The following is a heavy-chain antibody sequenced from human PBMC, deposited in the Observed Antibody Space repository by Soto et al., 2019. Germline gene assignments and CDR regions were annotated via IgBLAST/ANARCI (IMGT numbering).Heavy chain of an antibody. D-gene: IGHD6-19*01. V-gene: IGHV1-69*17. CDR3: ARCRIGVVGIRAYYGMDV. Sequence: QVQLVQSGAEVKKPGSSERVSCKASGGTPSNSAFSWVRQATGQGLEWMGGIIPVFGIVKYAQNLEGRVTINAYQSTHNADIELSRLRYEYIAGYYCARCRIGVVGIRAYYGMDVWGQGTTVTVSS. J-gene: IGHJ6*02. CDR1: GGTPSNSA. CDR2: IIPVFGIV.